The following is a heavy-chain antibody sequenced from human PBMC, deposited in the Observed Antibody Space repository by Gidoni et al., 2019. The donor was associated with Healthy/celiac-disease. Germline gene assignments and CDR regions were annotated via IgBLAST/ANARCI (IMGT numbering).Heavy chain of an antibody. CDR2: INHSGST. D-gene: IGHD3-3*01. CDR3: ARGTRGFGDFWSGYPRRWFDP. J-gene: IGHJ5*02. V-gene: IGHV4-34*01. Sequence: QVQLQQWGAGLLKPSETLSLTCAVYGGSFSGYYWSWIRQPPGKGLEWIGEINHSGSTNYNPSLKSRVTISVDTSKNQFSLKLSSVTAADTAVYYCARGTRGFGDFWSGYPRRWFDPWGQGTLVTVSS. CDR1: GGSFSGYY.